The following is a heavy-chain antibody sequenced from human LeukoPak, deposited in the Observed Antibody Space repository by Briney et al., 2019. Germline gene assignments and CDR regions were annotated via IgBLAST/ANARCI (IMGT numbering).Heavy chain of an antibody. V-gene: IGHV3-30*04. CDR3: ARDVGGGDTFDY. J-gene: IGHJ4*02. CDR2: ISYDGNNK. Sequence: GGSLRLSCAASGFIFSSYAMHWVRQAPGKGLEWVAVISYDGNNKYYADSVKGRFTISRDNSKNTLYLQMNSLRAEDTAVYFCARDVGGGDTFDYWGQGTLVTVSS. CDR1: GFIFSSYA. D-gene: IGHD2-21*02.